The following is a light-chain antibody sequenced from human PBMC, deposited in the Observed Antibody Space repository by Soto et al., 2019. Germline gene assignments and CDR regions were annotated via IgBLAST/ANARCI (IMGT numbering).Light chain of an antibody. Sequence: DIVMTQSPDSLAVSLGERATINCKSSQSVLYSSNNKNYFAWYQQKPGQPPKLLIYWASTRESGVPDRFSGSGSGTDFTLTISSLQAEDVAVYYCHQHYNIPFTFGPGTKVEIK. J-gene: IGKJ3*01. V-gene: IGKV4-1*01. CDR3: HQHYNIPFT. CDR1: QSVLYSSNNKNY. CDR2: WAS.